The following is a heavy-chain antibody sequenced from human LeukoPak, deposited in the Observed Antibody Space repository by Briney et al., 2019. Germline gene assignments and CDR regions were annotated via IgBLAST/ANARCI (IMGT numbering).Heavy chain of an antibody. CDR2: ISAYSTYNGNT. Sequence: ASVKVSCKASGGTFSSYAISWVRQAPGQGPEWMGWISAYSTYNGNTNYAQKFQGRVTMTTDTSTSTAYMELRSLRSDDTAVYYCTRDLGQWLLQGIFFDYWGQGTLVTVSS. CDR1: GGTFSSYA. D-gene: IGHD5-12*01. V-gene: IGHV1-18*01. CDR3: TRDLGQWLLQGIFFDY. J-gene: IGHJ4*02.